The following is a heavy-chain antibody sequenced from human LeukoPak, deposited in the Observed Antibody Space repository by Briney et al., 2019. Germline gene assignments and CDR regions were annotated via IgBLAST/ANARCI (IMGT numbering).Heavy chain of an antibody. CDR3: ARDRVAVAGAFDY. CDR2: IYYSGST. D-gene: IGHD6-19*01. CDR1: GGSISSYY. V-gene: IGHV4-59*12. Sequence: SETLSLTCTVSGGSISSYYWSWIGQPPGKGLEWIGYIYYSGSTNYNPSLKSRVTISVDTSKNQFSLKLSSVTAADTAVYYCARDRVAVAGAFDYWGQGTLVTVSS. J-gene: IGHJ4*02.